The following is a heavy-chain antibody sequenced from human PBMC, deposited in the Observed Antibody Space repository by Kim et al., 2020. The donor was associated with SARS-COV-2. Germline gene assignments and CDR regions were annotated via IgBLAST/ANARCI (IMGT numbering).Heavy chain of an antibody. CDR1: GFTFSSYG. V-gene: IGHV3-30*03. CDR3: ARDRRQKYYYGSGILYRGLGDNWFDS. J-gene: IGHJ5*01. D-gene: IGHD3-10*01. CDR2: IPYDETNR. Sequence: GGSLRLSCAASGFTFSSYGMHWVRQPPGKGLEWVAVIPYDETNRFYGDSVNGRFTVSRDNSKNTLYLEMNSLRIDDTAVYYCARDRRQKYYYGSGILYRGLGDNWFDSWGQGTLVIVSS.